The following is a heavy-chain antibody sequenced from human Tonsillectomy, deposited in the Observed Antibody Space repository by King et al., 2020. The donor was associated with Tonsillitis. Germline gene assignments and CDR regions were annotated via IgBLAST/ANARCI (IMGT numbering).Heavy chain of an antibody. Sequence: VQLQESGPGLVKPSETLSLTCTVSGGSISPYYWSWLRQPPGKGLEWIGYIYYIGSTNYNPSLKSRVTISIDTSKNQFSLKLSSVSAADTAVYYCARYDVGASMGGGFDYWGQGTLVTVSS. V-gene: IGHV4-59*01. J-gene: IGHJ4*02. CDR1: GGSISPYY. CDR3: ARYDVGASMGGGFDY. CDR2: IYYIGST. D-gene: IGHD1-26*01.